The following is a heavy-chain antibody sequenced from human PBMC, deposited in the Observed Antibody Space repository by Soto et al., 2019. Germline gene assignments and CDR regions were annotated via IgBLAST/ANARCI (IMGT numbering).Heavy chain of an antibody. V-gene: IGHV1-2*02. CDR1: GYTFTSYG. J-gene: IGHJ4*02. CDR3: ARDPSDSSGNYDY. CDR2: INPNSGVT. D-gene: IGHD3-22*01. Sequence: GASVKVSCKASGYTFTSYGISCARQAPGEGLEWMGWINPNSGVTQYAQKYQGRVTMTSDTSISTAYMDLTGLTSDDTAVYYCARDPSDSSGNYDYWGQGTLVTVSS.